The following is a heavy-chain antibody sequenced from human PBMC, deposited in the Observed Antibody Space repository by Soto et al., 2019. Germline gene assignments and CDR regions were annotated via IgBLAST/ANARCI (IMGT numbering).Heavy chain of an antibody. V-gene: IGHV1-24*01. CDR2: FDPEDGET. D-gene: IGHD3-3*01. CDR3: ATKAGYALNFWSGYYRSGMDV. Sequence: GASVKVSCKVSGYTLTELSMHWVRQAPGKGLEWMGGFDPEDGETIYAQKFQGRVTVTEDTSTDTAYMELSSLRSEDTAVYYCATKAGYALNFWSGYYRSGMDVWGQGTTVTVSS. J-gene: IGHJ6*02. CDR1: GYTLTELS.